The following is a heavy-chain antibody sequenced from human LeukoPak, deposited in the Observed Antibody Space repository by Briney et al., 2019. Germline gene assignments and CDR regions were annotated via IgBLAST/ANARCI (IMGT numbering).Heavy chain of an antibody. CDR3: ARGGHKLDIEATRYYYGVDD. D-gene: IGHD5-12*01. J-gene: IGHJ6*02. V-gene: IGHV3-74*03. CDR1: GFILSDYW. CDR2: IESDGSRT. Sequence: GGSLRLSCAASGFILSDYWMHWVRQGPGGGLVHVSRIESDGSRTTYADSEKGRFTVSRDDAKNTMYLQMNSLRAEDTAVYYCARGGHKLDIEATRYYYGVDDWGQGTTVTVSS.